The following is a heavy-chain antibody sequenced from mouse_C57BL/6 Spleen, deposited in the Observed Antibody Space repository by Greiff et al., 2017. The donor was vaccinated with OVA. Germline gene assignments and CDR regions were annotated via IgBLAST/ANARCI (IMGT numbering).Heavy chain of an antibody. V-gene: IGHV1-26*01. Sequence: EVQLQQSGPELVKPGASVKISCKASGYTFTDYYMNWVKQSHGKSLEWIGDINPNNGGTSYNQKFKGKATLTVDKSSSTAYMELRSLTSEDSAVYYCARAHGSSSWFAYWGQGTLVTVSA. J-gene: IGHJ3*01. D-gene: IGHD1-1*01. CDR2: INPNNGGT. CDR1: GYTFTDYY. CDR3: ARAHGSSSWFAY.